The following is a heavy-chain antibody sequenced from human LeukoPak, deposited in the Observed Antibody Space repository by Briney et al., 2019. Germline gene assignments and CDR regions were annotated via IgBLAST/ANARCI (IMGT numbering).Heavy chain of an antibody. CDR2: ISAYYGNT. CDR1: GYTFTTYG. V-gene: IGHV1-18*01. CDR3: ARGELEPLYNWFDP. J-gene: IGHJ5*02. D-gene: IGHD1-1*01. Sequence: VASVRVSCKTSGYTFTTYGISWVRQAPGQGLEWMGWISAYYGNTNYAQKFQGRLTMTRDTSTSTAYMELSSLRSEDTAVYYCARGELEPLYNWFDPWGQGTLVTVSS.